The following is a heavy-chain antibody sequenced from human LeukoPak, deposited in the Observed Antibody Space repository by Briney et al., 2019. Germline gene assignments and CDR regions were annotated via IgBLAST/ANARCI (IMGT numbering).Heavy chain of an antibody. CDR2: IYHSGST. CDR1: GGSISSGGYS. V-gene: IGHV4-30-2*01. D-gene: IGHD4-17*01. CDR3: ARGGGDYGYFDY. Sequence: SQTLSLTCAVSGGSISSGGYSWSWIRQPPGKGLEWIGYIYHSGSTYYNPSLKSRVTISVDRSKNQFSLKLSSVTAADTAVYYCARGGGDYGYFDYWGQGTLVTVSS. J-gene: IGHJ4*02.